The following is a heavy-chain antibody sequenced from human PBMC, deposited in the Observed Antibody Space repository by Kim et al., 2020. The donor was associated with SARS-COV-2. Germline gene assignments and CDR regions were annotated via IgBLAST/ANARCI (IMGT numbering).Heavy chain of an antibody. Sequence: SETLSLTCTVSGGSISSSSYYWGWIRQPPGKGLEWIGSIYYSGSTYYNPSLKSRVTISVDTSKNQFSLKLSSVTAADTAVYYCARLLAAPRYYFDYWGQGTLVTVSS. CDR3: ARLLAAPRYYFDY. CDR2: IYYSGST. CDR1: GGSISSSSYY. J-gene: IGHJ4*02. V-gene: IGHV4-39*01. D-gene: IGHD3-9*01.